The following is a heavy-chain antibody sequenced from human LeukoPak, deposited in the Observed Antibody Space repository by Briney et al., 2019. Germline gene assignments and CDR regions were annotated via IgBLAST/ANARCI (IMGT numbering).Heavy chain of an antibody. CDR3: ASGATKWELPYYFDY. V-gene: IGHV3-33*01. J-gene: IGHJ4*02. CDR2: IWYDGSNK. D-gene: IGHD1-26*01. Sequence: PGGSLRLSCVASGFTFSSYGMHWVRQAPGKGLEWVAVIWYDGSNKYYADSVKGRFTISRDNSKNTLYLQMNSLRAEDTAVYYCASGATKWELPYYFDYWGQGTLVTVSS. CDR1: GFTFSSYG.